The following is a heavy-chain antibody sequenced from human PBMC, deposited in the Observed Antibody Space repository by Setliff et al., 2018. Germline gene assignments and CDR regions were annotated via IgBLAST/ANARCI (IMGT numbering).Heavy chain of an antibody. CDR3: ASIDWGENFYNMDV. J-gene: IGHJ6*03. Sequence: AGGSLRLSCGASGFTFRKYWMYWVRQVPGKGLVWVSRINGDGTITDYADSVKGRFTISRDNAKSTLYLQMNSLRGEDTAVYFCASIDWGENFYNMDVWGKGTTVTVSS. V-gene: IGHV3-74*01. CDR2: INGDGTIT. D-gene: IGHD7-27*01. CDR1: GFTFRKYW.